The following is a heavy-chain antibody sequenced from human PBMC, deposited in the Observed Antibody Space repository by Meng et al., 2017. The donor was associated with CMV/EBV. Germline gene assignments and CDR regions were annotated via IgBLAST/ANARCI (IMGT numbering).Heavy chain of an antibody. D-gene: IGHD2-15*01. V-gene: IGHV4-34*01. J-gene: IGHJ4*02. CDR3: ASSLTYPDY. CDR2: INHSGST. CDR1: GGSFSGYY. Sequence: QWQLQRWGAGLLKPSETLSLTCAVYGGSFSGYYWSWIRQPPGKGLEWIGEINHSGSTNYNPSLKSRVTISVDTSKNQFSLKLSSVTAADTAVYYCASSLTYPDYWGQGTLVTVSS.